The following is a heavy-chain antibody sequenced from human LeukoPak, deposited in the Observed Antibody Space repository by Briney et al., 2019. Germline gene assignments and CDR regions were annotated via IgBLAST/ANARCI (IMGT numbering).Heavy chain of an antibody. Sequence: PGGSLRLSCAASGFTFSSYSMNWVRQAPGKGLEWVSYISSSSSTIYYADSVKGRFTISRGNAKNTLYLQMNSLRAEDTAVYYCAREGDGGNPDYWGQGTLVTVSS. CDR3: AREGDGGNPDY. CDR1: GFTFSSYS. CDR2: ISSSSSTI. V-gene: IGHV3-48*04. J-gene: IGHJ4*02. D-gene: IGHD4-23*01.